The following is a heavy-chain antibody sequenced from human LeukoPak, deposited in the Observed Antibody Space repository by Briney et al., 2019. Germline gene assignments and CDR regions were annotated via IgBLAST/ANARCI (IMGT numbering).Heavy chain of an antibody. V-gene: IGHV3-74*01. CDR2: IDGNGRTT. CDR3: ARDVPRASGP. D-gene: IGHD3-10*01. Sequence: GGSLRLSCAASGFTFSSEWMHWVRQAPGRGLVWISHIDGNGRTTNYGDSVRGRFTVSRDNAKNTLYLQMNSLRAEDTAVYYCARDVPRASGPWGQGTLVTVSS. J-gene: IGHJ5*02. CDR1: GFTFSSEW.